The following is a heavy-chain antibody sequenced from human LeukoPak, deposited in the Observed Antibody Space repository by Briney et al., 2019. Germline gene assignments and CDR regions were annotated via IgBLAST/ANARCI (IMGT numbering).Heavy chain of an antibody. Sequence: SETLSLTCTVSGDSISGYFWNWIRQPPGKGLEWIGYIYYSGSTNYDPSLKSRVTISVDTSKNQFSLKLSSVTAADTAVYYCARDPGGIDYWGQGTLVTVSS. CDR3: ARDPGGIDY. CDR2: IYYSGST. J-gene: IGHJ4*02. V-gene: IGHV4-59*12. CDR1: GDSISGYF. D-gene: IGHD1-1*01.